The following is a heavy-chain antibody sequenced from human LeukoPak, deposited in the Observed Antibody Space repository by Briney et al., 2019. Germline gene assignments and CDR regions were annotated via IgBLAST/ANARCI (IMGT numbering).Heavy chain of an antibody. D-gene: IGHD3-10*01. J-gene: IGHJ6*03. Sequence: GGSLRLSCAASGFTFDDYGMSWVRQAPGKGLEWVSGINWSGVSTGYADSVKGRFTISRDNAKNSLYLQMNSLRAEDTALYYCARGGSGSFYYYYYMGVWGKGTTVTVSS. V-gene: IGHV3-20*04. CDR1: GFTFDDYG. CDR3: ARGGSGSFYYYYYMGV. CDR2: INWSGVST.